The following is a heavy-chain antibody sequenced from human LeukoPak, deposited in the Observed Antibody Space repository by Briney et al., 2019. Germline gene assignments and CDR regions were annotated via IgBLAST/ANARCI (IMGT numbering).Heavy chain of an antibody. CDR3: ARLHDYGDYALDY. CDR1: GGSISSSSYY. J-gene: IGHJ4*02. D-gene: IGHD4-17*01. V-gene: IGHV4-39*01. CDR2: IYYSGST. Sequence: PSETLSLTCTVSGGSISSSSYYWGWIRQPPGKGLEWIGSIYYSGSTYYNPSLKSRVTISVYTSKNQFSLKLSSVTAADTAVYYCARLHDYGDYALDYWGQGTLVTVSS.